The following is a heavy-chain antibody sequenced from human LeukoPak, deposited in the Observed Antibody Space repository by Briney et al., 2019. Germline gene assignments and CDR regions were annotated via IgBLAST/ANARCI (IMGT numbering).Heavy chain of an antibody. CDR2: IFGDGST. Sequence: QPGGSLRLSCAASGFTFSSYAMNWVRQAPGKGLEWVSAIFGDGSTFYADSVKGRFTISRDNSKDTLFLQMNSLRAEDTAVYYCAKGAVVLTALSSFDYWGQGTLVTVSS. J-gene: IGHJ4*02. V-gene: IGHV3-23*01. CDR3: AKGAVVLTALSSFDY. D-gene: IGHD2-15*01. CDR1: GFTFSSYA.